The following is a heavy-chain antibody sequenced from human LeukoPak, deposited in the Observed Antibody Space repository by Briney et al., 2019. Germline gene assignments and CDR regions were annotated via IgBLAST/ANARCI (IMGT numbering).Heavy chain of an antibody. CDR2: ISSSGSTI. D-gene: IGHD6-6*01. V-gene: IGHV3-48*03. CDR1: GFTFSSYE. Sequence: SGGSLRLSCAASGFTFSSYEMNWVRQAPGKGLEWDSYISSSGSTIYYADSVKGRFTISRDNAKNSLYLQMNSLRAEDTAVYYCAREYYYFDYWGQGTLVTVSS. CDR3: AREYYYFDY. J-gene: IGHJ4*02.